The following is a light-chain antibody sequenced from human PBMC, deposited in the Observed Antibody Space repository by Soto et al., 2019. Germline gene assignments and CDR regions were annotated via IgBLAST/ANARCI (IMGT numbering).Light chain of an antibody. J-gene: IGKJ5*01. Sequence: EIVMTQSPAALSVSPGERATLSCRASQTVIRNLAWYQQKPGQPPRLLIYDASTRATGTPARFSGSGSGTKFTLIISSLQSEDFAVYYCQQYNNWPITFGQGTRLEIK. CDR1: QTVIRN. CDR3: QQYNNWPIT. CDR2: DAS. V-gene: IGKV3D-15*01.